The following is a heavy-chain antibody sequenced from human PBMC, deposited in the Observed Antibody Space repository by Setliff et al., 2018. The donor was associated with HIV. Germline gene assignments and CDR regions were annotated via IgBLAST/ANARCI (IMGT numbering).Heavy chain of an antibody. CDR1: GGSISSYY. D-gene: IGHD2-21*02. CDR3: ARGVPLLPPNF. CDR2: IYTSGST. Sequence: SETLSLTCTVSGGSISSYYWSWIRQPAGKGLEWIGRIYTSGSTNYNPSLKSRVTISVDASERHFSLRMTSTTAADTAVYYCARGVPLLPPNFWGQGTLVTVSS. J-gene: IGHJ4*02. V-gene: IGHV4-4*07.